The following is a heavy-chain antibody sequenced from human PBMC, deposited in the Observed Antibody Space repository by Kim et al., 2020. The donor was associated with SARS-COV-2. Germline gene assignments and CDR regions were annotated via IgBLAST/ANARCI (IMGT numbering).Heavy chain of an antibody. CDR1: GGSFSGYY. Sequence: SETLSLTCAVYGGSFSGYYWSWIRQPPGKGLEWIGEINHSGSTNYNPSLKSRVTISVDTSKNQFSLKLSSVTAADTAVYYCARGRGHTMVRGTWFDPWG. V-gene: IGHV4-34*01. CDR3: ARGRGHTMVRGTWFDP. CDR2: INHSGST. D-gene: IGHD3-10*01. J-gene: IGHJ5*02.